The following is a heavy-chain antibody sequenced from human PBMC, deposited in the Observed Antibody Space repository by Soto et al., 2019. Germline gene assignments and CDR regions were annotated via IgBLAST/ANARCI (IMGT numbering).Heavy chain of an antibody. V-gene: IGHV3-23*01. Sequence: EVQLLESGGGLVQPGGSLRLSCAASGFTFSSYAMSWVRQAPGKGLEWVSAISGSGGSTYYADSVKGRFTISRDNSKNTLYLQMNSLRAEDTAVYYCAKSRIPTFGGVIVISGGTTPFDYWGQGTLVTVSS. CDR3: AKSRIPTFGGVIVISGGTTPFDY. J-gene: IGHJ4*02. CDR2: ISGSGGST. CDR1: GFTFSSYA. D-gene: IGHD3-16*02.